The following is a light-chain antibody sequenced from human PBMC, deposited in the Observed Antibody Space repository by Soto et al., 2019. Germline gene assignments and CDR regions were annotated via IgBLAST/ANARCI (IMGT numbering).Light chain of an antibody. V-gene: IGLV1-44*01. CDR1: GSNIGSNS. CDR2: TNS. Sequence: QAVVTQAPSASGTPGQRIIISCSGSGSNIGSNSVTWYQQLPRTAPKLLIYTNSQRPSGVPDRFSGSKSGTSASLAISGLQSGDEADYYCATWDDSLNGYVFGTGTKLTV. J-gene: IGLJ1*01. CDR3: ATWDDSLNGYV.